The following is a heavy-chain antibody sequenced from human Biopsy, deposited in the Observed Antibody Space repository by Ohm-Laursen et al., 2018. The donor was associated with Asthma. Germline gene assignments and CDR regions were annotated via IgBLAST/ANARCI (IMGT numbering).Heavy chain of an antibody. D-gene: IGHD3-9*01. J-gene: IGHJ3*02. CDR2: INAGNGNT. CDR1: GYTFINYA. V-gene: IGHV1-3*01. CDR3: ARTYYDFLTGQVNDALAM. Sequence: ASVKVSCKASGYTFINYAIHWVRQAPGQRLEWMGWINAGNGNTKYSEKFQGRVTITRDTSASTAYMDLSSLRSEDTAVYFCARTYYDFLTGQVNDALAMWGQGTVVTVSS.